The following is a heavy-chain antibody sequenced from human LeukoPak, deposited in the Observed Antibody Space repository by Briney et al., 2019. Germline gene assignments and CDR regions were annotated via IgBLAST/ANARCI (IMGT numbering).Heavy chain of an antibody. Sequence: SETLSLTCTVSGGSVSSGNHYWNWIRQPPGKGLEWIGLIYYTGSTNYNPSLKSRVTISVETSKNQFSLKLSSVTAADTAVYYCARAEYYFDYWGQGTLVTVSS. CDR2: IYYTGST. CDR1: GGSVSSGNHY. V-gene: IGHV4-61*01. D-gene: IGHD3-10*01. J-gene: IGHJ4*02. CDR3: ARAEYYFDY.